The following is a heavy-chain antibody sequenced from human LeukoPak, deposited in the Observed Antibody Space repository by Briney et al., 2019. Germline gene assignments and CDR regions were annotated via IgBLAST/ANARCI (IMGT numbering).Heavy chain of an antibody. J-gene: IGHJ5*02. D-gene: IGHD3-10*01. CDR3: ARHVYGSGARSPFDP. CDR2: IYYSGST. Sequence: SETLSLTCTVSGGSISSYYWSWIRQPPGKGLEWIGYIYYSGSTNYNPSLKGRVTISVDTSKNQFSLKLSSVTAADTAVYYCARHVYGSGARSPFDPWGQGTLVTVSS. CDR1: GGSISSYY. V-gene: IGHV4-59*08.